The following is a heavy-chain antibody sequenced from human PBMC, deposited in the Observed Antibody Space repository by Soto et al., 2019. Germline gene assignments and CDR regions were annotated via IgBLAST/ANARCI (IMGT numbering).Heavy chain of an antibody. Sequence: TSETLSLTCTVSGGSISSYYWSWIRQPPGKGLEWIGYIYYSGSTNYNPSLKSRVTISVDTSKNQFSLKLSSVTAADTAVYYCARERYVVAATRSYYYYMDVWGKGTTVTVSS. CDR3: ARERYVVAATRSYYYYMDV. J-gene: IGHJ6*03. CDR1: GGSISSYY. V-gene: IGHV4-59*01. CDR2: IYYSGST. D-gene: IGHD2-15*01.